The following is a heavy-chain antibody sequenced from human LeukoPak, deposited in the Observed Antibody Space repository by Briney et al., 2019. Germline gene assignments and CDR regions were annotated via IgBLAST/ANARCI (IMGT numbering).Heavy chain of an antibody. J-gene: IGHJ6*02. CDR3: ATGASTAMRGLDV. V-gene: IGHV1-8*01. D-gene: IGHD2-2*01. Sequence: ASVKVSCKASGYTFTSYDINWVRQATGQGLEWMGWMNPNSGNTGYAQKFQGRVTVTRNTSISTAYMELRSLTSEDTALYYCATGASTAMRGLDVWGQGTTVTVSS. CDR1: GYTFTSYD. CDR2: MNPNSGNT.